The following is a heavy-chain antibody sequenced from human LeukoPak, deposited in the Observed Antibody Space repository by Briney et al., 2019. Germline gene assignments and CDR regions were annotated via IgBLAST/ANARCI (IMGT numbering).Heavy chain of an antibody. D-gene: IGHD5-24*01. J-gene: IGHJ4*02. Sequence: PSETLSLTCTVSGGSISSYYWSWIRQPPGKGLEWIGYIYYSGSTNYNPSLKSRVTISVDTSKNQFSLKLSSATAADTAVYYCARGLMATINYFDYWGQGTLVTVSS. CDR3: ARGLMATINYFDY. V-gene: IGHV4-59*01. CDR2: IYYSGST. CDR1: GGSISSYY.